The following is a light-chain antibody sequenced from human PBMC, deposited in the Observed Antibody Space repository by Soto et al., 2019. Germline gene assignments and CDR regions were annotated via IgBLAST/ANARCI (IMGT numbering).Light chain of an antibody. V-gene: IGKV3-15*01. CDR3: QHYNKWPRT. Sequence: EIVMTQSPATLSVSPGERATLSCRASHSVSSNLAWYQQKPGQAPRLLIYGASTRATGIPARFSGSGSGTECTLTMSSLQSEDFAVYYCQHYNKWPRTFGQGTKVEIK. CDR1: HSVSSN. CDR2: GAS. J-gene: IGKJ1*01.